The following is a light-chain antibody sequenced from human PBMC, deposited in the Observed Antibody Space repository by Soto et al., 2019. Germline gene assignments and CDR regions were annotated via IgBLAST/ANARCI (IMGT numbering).Light chain of an antibody. CDR3: QQYGSSPPWT. CDR1: QSLNRD. V-gene: IGKV3-20*01. J-gene: IGKJ1*01. CDR2: GAS. Sequence: IVMTQSLATLSMSPGERATLSCRASQSLNRDLAWYQQKPGQSPRLLIFGASIRATGIPARFSGSGSGTDFTPTISRLEPEDFAVYYCQQYGSSPPWTFGQGTKVDIK.